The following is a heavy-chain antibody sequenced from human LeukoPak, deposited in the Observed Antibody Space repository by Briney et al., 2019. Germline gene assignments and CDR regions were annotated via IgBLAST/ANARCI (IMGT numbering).Heavy chain of an antibody. D-gene: IGHD3-3*01. CDR3: AGVAARGTIFGVVTDDAFDI. CDR1: GGTFSSYA. J-gene: IGHJ3*02. CDR2: IIPIFGTA. Sequence: ASVKVSCKASGGTFSSYAISWVRQAPGRGLEWMGGIIPIFGTANYAQKFQGRVTITADESTSTAYMELSSLRSEDTAVYYCAGVAARGTIFGVVTDDAFDIWGQGTMVTVSS. V-gene: IGHV1-69*01.